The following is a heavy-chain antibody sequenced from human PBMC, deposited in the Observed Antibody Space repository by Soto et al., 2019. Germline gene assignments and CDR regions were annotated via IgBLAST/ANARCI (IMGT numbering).Heavy chain of an antibody. CDR1: GDSISISSHY. D-gene: IGHD3-3*02. Sequence: QLQLQESGPGLVKPSETLSLTCTVSGDSISISSHYWGWIRQPPGKGLEWIANIYYSGSTYYNPSLKSRVTISLDTSKNQVSLKLGSVTAADTAVYYCASMNIVGVLYYYMDAWGQGTTVTVSS. CDR2: IYYSGST. CDR3: ASMNIVGVLYYYMDA. V-gene: IGHV4-39*01. J-gene: IGHJ6*03.